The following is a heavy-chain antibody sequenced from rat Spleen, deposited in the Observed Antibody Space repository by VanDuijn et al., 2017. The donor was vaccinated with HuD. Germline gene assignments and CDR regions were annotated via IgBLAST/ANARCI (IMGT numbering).Heavy chain of an antibody. J-gene: IGHJ1*01. V-gene: IGHV5S23*01. CDR2: ITNSGDTT. CDR3: AKEGDYGSLYWYFDF. D-gene: IGHD1-3*01. Sequence: EVQLVESGGDLIQPGRSLKLSCAASGFTFSNYYMAWVRQAPTKGLEWVASITNSGDTTYYRDSVKGRFTISRDNAKSSLYLQMDSLRSEDTSTYYCAKEGDYGSLYWYFDFWGPGTMVTVSS. CDR1: GFTFSNYY.